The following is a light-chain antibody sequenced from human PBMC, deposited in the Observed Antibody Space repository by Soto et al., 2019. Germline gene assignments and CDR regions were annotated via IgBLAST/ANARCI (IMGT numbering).Light chain of an antibody. CDR3: CSYTRTSNHYF. V-gene: IGLV2-14*01. CDR1: SSYIGGYDY. CDR2: EVR. Sequence: QSVLTQPASVSGSPGQSITISCTGTSSYIGGYDYVSLYQQRPGKAPKLMIYEVRYRPSGVSHRFSGSKSGNTASLTISGLQAEDEADYYCCSYTRTSNHYFFGSGTKVTVL. J-gene: IGLJ1*01.